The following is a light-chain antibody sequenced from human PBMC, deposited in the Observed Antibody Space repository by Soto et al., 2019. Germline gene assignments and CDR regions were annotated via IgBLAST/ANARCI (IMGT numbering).Light chain of an antibody. CDR1: ETVRSI. CDR3: QHYGSSTGT. Sequence: VMTQSPDTLSVSPGERATLSCWASETVRSILAWYQQKPGQAPRLLIYDASSRATGIPDRFSGSGSGTDFTLTITRLEPEDFAVYYCQHYGSSTGTFGQGTKVDIK. J-gene: IGKJ1*01. CDR2: DAS. V-gene: IGKV3-20*01.